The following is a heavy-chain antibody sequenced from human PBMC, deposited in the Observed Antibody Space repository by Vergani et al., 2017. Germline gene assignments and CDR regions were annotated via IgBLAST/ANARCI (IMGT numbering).Heavy chain of an antibody. D-gene: IGHD3-16*01. V-gene: IGHV3-11*01. Sequence: QVQLVESGGGLVTPGGSLRLSCAASGFTFSEYYMSWIRQAPGKGLEWVSYISSSGSTIYYADSVKGRFTISRDNAKNALYLQMNSLRAEDPAVYYCARDEGGRTSYYYYYYMDVWGKGTTVTVSS. CDR3: ARDEGGRTSYYYYYYMDV. CDR2: ISSSGSTI. CDR1: GFTFSEYY. J-gene: IGHJ6*03.